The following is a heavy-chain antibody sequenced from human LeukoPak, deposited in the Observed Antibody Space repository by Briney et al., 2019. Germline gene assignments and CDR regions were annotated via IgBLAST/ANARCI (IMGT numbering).Heavy chain of an antibody. Sequence: ASVKVSSKASGYTFTDYNIHWVRHAPGQGLEWMGRINPNSGGTNTAQKAQGRVTMTTDTSISTAYMELSRLRSDDTAVYFCARGYYDSSGYYYFAYWGQGTLVTVSS. J-gene: IGHJ4*02. V-gene: IGHV1-2*06. CDR3: ARGYYDSSGYYYFAY. CDR1: GYTFTDYN. CDR2: INPNSGGT. D-gene: IGHD3-22*01.